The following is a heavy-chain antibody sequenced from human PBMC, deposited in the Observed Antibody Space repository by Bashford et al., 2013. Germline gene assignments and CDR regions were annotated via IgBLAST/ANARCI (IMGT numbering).Heavy chain of an antibody. J-gene: IGHJ2*01. CDR3: AKDYCAGDCASFFDL. D-gene: IGHD2-21*02. V-gene: IGHV1-2*02. Sequence: WVRQAPGQGLEWMGWINPNPNSGATKYAEXFQGRVTMTRDTSISTAYMELSSLRSDDTAVYYCAKDYCAGDCASFFDLWGRGTLVTVSS. CDR2: INPNPNSGAT.